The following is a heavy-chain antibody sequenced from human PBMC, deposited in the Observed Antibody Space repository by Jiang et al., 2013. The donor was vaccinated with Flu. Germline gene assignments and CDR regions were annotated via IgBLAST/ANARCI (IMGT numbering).Heavy chain of an antibody. CDR1: GYRFTSHH. V-gene: IGHV7-4-1*01. CDR2: INTNTGNP. J-gene: IGHJ3*02. D-gene: IGHD5-12*01. CDR3: ASLVAGSFDT. Sequence: QSGSELKKPGASVKVSCKASGYRFTSHHMNWVRQAPGQGLEWMGWINTNTGNPTYVQGFAGRFVFSLDTSVSTAYLQIYSLKAEDTAVYYCASLVAGSFDTWGQGTMVTVSS.